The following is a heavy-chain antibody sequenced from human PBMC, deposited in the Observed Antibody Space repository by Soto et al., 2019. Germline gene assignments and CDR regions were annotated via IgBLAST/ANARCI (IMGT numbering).Heavy chain of an antibody. V-gene: IGHV3-23*01. Sequence: EVQLLESGGGLVQPGGSLRLSCAASGFTFSSYAMSWVRQAPGKGLEWVSTISASGGSTYYADSVKGRFTISRDNSKNALYLLMNSLRAEDTAVCYCAKERWEGYGVDVWRQWTTVTVSS. CDR1: GFTFSSYA. D-gene: IGHD1-26*01. J-gene: IGHJ6*02. CDR3: AKERWEGYGVDV. CDR2: ISASGGST.